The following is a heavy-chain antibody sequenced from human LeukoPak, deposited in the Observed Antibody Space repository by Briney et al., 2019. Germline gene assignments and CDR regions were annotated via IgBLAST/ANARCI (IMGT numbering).Heavy chain of an antibody. CDR1: ALTFRNYG. D-gene: IGHD1-26*01. CDR3: ATNSGTPPRYMNV. CDR2: VWDDGSNE. Sequence: SLRLSCAPSALTFRNYGTHWVRQAPGEGLGWEAVVWDDGSNEGYADSVKGRFTISRDNSKNMLYLQMNSLRDEDTAVYYCATNSGTPPRYMNVWGKGTTVSVSS. J-gene: IGHJ6*03. V-gene: IGHV3-33*01.